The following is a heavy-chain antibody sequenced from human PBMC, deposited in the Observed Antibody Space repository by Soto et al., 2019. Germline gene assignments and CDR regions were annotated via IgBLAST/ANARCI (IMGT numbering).Heavy chain of an antibody. Sequence: QVQLQESGPGLVKPSETLSLTCTVSGGSISSYYWSWIRQPPGKGLEWIGYIYYSGSTNYNPSLKSRVTISVDPSKTQFSLKLSSVTAADTAVYYCARVDGYYRLGGFDYWGQGTLVTVSS. CDR1: GGSISSYY. J-gene: IGHJ4*02. D-gene: IGHD3-16*01. V-gene: IGHV4-59*01. CDR3: ARVDGYYRLGGFDY. CDR2: IYYSGST.